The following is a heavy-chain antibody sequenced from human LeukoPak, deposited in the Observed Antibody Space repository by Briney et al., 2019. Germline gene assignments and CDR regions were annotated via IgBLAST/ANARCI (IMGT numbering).Heavy chain of an antibody. D-gene: IGHD3-9*01. J-gene: IGHJ4*02. CDR2: IYHSGST. CDR3: ARISTNILTGYYLDY. V-gene: IGHV4-59*01. CDR1: GGSISSYY. Sequence: SETLSLTCTVSGGSISSYYWSWIRQPPGKGLEWIGYIYHSGSTNYNPSLKSRVTISADTSKNQFSLKLTSVTAADTAVYYCARISTNILTGYYLDYWGQGTLVTVSS.